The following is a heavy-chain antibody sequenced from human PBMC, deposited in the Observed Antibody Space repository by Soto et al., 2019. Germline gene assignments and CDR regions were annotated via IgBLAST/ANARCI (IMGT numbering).Heavy chain of an antibody. D-gene: IGHD5-12*01. CDR1: GFTFSNCA. V-gene: IGHV3-23*01. CDR3: ARTRGYTDYDFAS. J-gene: IGHJ4*02. CDR2: IRGSGVRT. Sequence: GGSLRLSCAASGFTFSNCAMSWGRQAPGKGLEWVSVIRGSGVRTDYADSVKGRFTISRDSSKHTLSLQMNSLRVEDTAVYYCARTRGYTDYDFASWGQGTRATAPQ.